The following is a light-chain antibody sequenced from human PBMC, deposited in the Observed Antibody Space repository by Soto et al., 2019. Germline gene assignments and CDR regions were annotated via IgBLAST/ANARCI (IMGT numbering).Light chain of an antibody. CDR2: GAS. CDR3: QQRSNWPPIT. J-gene: IGKJ5*01. CDR1: QSISGT. V-gene: IGKV3-15*01. Sequence: ERVMTQSPATLSVSPGGRATLSCRASQSISGTLAFYQQKPGQAPRLLIYGASTRATSFPARFSGSGSGTDFTLTISSLEPEDFAVYYCQQRSNWPPITSGQATRLDIK.